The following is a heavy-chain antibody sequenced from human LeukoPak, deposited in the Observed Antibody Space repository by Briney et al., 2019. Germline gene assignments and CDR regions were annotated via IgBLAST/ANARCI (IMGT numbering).Heavy chain of an antibody. J-gene: IGHJ6*03. CDR1: GYTFTSYD. V-gene: IGHV1-8*01. CDR2: MNPNSGNK. D-gene: IGHD1-26*01. Sequence: ASVTVSCKASGYTFTSYDINWVRQAAGQGLEWMGWMNPNSGNKDYAQKFQGRVTMTRNTSISTAYMELRSLRSEDTAVYYCARAPEWGKANYYYYMDVWGKGTTVTVSS. CDR3: ARAPEWGKANYYYYMDV.